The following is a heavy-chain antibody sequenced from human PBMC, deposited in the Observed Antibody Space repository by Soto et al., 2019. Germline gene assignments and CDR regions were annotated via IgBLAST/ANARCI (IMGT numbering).Heavy chain of an antibody. CDR3: AKRFSASWSIDS. J-gene: IGHJ5*01. V-gene: IGHV3-30*18. D-gene: IGHD6-13*01. CDR2: ISNGGSDQ. CDR1: GFTFSTYG. Sequence: QVQLVESGGGVVQTGRSLRLSCAASGFTFSTYGMHGVRQAPGKGLEWVAVISNGGSDQYYGDSVKGRFTVSRDNSKNTMALQMNSLRPEDTAVYYCAKRFSASWSIDSWGQGTLVTVSS.